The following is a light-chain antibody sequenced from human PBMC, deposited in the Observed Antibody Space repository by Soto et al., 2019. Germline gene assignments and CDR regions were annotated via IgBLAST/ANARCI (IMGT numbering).Light chain of an antibody. CDR2: AAS. V-gene: IGKV1-39*01. J-gene: IGKJ4*01. CDR3: QQSYSTPNT. CDR1: QSISSY. Sequence: DIQMTQSPSSLSASVGDRVTISCRASQSISSYLNWYQQKPGKAPKLLIYAASSLPSGVPSRFSGSGSGTDFTLTISSLQPEDFATYYCQQSYSTPNTFGGGTKMEIK.